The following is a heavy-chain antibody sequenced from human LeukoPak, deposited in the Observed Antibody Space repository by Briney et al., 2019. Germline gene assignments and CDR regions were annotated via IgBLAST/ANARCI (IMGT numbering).Heavy chain of an antibody. V-gene: IGHV7-4-1*02. D-gene: IGHD2-2*01. CDR1: GYTFTSYA. Sequence: GASVKVSCKASGYTFTSYAMNWVRQARGQGLEWMGWINTNTGNPTYAQGFTGRFVFSLDTSVSTAYLQISSLKAEDTAVYYCARAFNDGARILYSYQQGWFDPWGQGTLVTVSS. J-gene: IGHJ5*02. CDR2: INTNTGNP. CDR3: ARAFNDGARILYSYQQGWFDP.